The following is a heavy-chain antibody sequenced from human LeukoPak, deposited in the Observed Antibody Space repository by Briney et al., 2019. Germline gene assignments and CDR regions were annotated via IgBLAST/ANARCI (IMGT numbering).Heavy chain of an antibody. CDR3: ARNPRASSTSLRFDP. CDR2: INPNSGGT. V-gene: IGHV1-2*02. Sequence: ASVKVSCKASGYTFTGYYMHWVRQAPGQGLEWMGWINPNSGGTNYAQKFQGRVTMTRDTSISTAYMELSRLRSDDTAVYYCARNPRASSTSLRFDPWGQGTLVTVSS. D-gene: IGHD2-2*01. J-gene: IGHJ5*02. CDR1: GYTFTGYY.